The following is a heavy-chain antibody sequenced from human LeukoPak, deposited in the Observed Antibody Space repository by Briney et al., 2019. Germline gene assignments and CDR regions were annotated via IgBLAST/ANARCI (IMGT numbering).Heavy chain of an antibody. V-gene: IGHV3-7*01. Sequence: GGSLRLSCVASGFSFSSYWMAWVRQAPGKGLEWVANIKYDGSHKYYVDSVKGRFTISRDNAKNSVYLQMNSLRVDDTAVYFCASAHDSSGNDWGQGTMVTVSS. J-gene: IGHJ4*02. D-gene: IGHD3-22*01. CDR3: ASAHDSSGND. CDR1: GFSFSSYW. CDR2: IKYDGSHK.